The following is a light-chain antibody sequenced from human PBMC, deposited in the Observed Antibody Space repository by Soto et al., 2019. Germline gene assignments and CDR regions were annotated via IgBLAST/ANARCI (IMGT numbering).Light chain of an antibody. CDR2: DAS. V-gene: IGKV1-5*02. CDR1: QSVSTR. CDR3: QHYNSYSEA. J-gene: IGKJ1*01. Sequence: DIQMTQSPSSLSASVGDRVTILCRASQSVSTRLAWYQQKTGKAPKVLMYDASSWEGGVPSRFTGSGSGTEFTLTINRLQPDDFETYYCQHYNSYSEAFGQGTKVDIK.